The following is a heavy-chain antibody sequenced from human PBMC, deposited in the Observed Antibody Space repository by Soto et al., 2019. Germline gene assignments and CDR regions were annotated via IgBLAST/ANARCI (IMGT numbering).Heavy chain of an antibody. CDR1: GGTFSSYT. Sequence: QVQLVQSGAEVKKPGSSVKVSCKASGGTFSSYTISWVRQAPGQGLEWMGRIIPILGIANYAQKFQGRVTITADKSTSPAYMGLSSLRSEDTAVYYCAGAKYSSGPKGVDYWGQGTLVTVSA. J-gene: IGHJ4*02. CDR3: AGAKYSSGPKGVDY. D-gene: IGHD6-25*01. CDR2: IIPILGIA. V-gene: IGHV1-69*02.